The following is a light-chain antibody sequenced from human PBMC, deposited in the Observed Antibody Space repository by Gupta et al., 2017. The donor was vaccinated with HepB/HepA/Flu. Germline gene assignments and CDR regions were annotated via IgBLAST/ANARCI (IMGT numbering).Light chain of an antibody. J-gene: IGKJ1*01. Sequence: EIVFTQSSATLPLSQGERATLSCGASQSVSSSYLAWYQQKPGLAPRLLNYDASSRATGIPDRFSGSGSGTDFTLTISRLEPEDFAVYYCQQYGSSPRTFGQGTKVEIK. CDR2: DAS. V-gene: IGKV3D-20*01. CDR3: QQYGSSPRT. CDR1: QSVSSSY.